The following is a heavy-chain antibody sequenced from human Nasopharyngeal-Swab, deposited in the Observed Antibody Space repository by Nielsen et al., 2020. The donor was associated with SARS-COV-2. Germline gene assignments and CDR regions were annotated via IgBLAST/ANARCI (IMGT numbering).Heavy chain of an antibody. CDR3: ARVRRELPNFDY. Sequence: SETLSLTCTVSGGPISSGDYYWSWIRQPPGKGLEWIGYIYYSGSTYYNPSLKSRVTISVDTSKNQFSLKLSSVTAADTAVYYCARVRRELPNFDYWGQGTLVTVSS. D-gene: IGHD1-26*01. CDR2: IYYSGST. CDR1: GGPISSGDYY. V-gene: IGHV4-30-4*01. J-gene: IGHJ4*02.